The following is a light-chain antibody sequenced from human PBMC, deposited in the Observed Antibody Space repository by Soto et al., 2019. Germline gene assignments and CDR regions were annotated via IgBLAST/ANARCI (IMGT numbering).Light chain of an antibody. CDR3: CSYADTTSLFV. CDR1: TSDVGSFDL. V-gene: IGLV2-23*02. J-gene: IGLJ1*01. CDR2: EVS. Sequence: QSVLTQPASVSGSPGQSITISCTGSTSDVGSFDLVSWFQQYPGKAPKLILYEVSKRPLGVSNRFSGSKSGYTASLTISGLQADDEGDYYCCSYADTTSLFVFGTGTKVTVL.